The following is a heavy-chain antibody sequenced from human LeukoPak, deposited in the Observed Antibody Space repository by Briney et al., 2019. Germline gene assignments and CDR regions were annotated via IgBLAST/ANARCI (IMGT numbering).Heavy chain of an antibody. CDR1: GVSISGSYYC. CDR2: IYYSGST. J-gene: IGHJ3*02. Sequence: SETLSLTCAVSGVSISGSYYCWGWIRQPPGKGLGWVGNIYYSGSTYYNASLQSRVTISIDTSKNQLSLRLNSVTAADTAVYYCARPYTSDYRGAFDIWGQGTMVTVSS. CDR3: ARPYTSDYRGAFDI. D-gene: IGHD6-19*01. V-gene: IGHV4-39*07.